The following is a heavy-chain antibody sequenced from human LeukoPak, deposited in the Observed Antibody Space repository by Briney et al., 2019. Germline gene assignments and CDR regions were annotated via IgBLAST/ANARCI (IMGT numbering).Heavy chain of an antibody. V-gene: IGHV3-33*01. CDR2: IWYDGSNK. CDR1: GFTFSSYG. CDR3: ASNPVMATITRTLYWYFDL. J-gene: IGHJ2*01. D-gene: IGHD5-24*01. Sequence: PGGSLRLSCAASGFTFSSYGMHWVRQAPGKGLEWVAVIWYDGSNKYYADSVKGRFTISRDNSKNTLYLQMNSLRAEDTAVYYCASNPVMATITRTLYWYFDLWGRGTLVTVSS.